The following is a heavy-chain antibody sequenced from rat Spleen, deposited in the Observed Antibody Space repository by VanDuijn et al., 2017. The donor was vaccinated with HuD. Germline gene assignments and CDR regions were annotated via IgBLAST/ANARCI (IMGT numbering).Heavy chain of an antibody. CDR1: GLSFSNYD. Sequence: EVQLVESGGGLVQPGRSLKLSCAASGLSFSNYDMAWVRQAPKKGLEWVATIIYDGSRTYYRDSVKGRFTISRDDAKSILYLQMDSLRSEDTATYYCARRARYFDYWGQGVMVTVSS. CDR3: ARRARYFDY. V-gene: IGHV5-7*01. CDR2: IIYDGSRT. J-gene: IGHJ2*01.